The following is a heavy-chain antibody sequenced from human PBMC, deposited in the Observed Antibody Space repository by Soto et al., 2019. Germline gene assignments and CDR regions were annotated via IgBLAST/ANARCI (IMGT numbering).Heavy chain of an antibody. D-gene: IGHD1-26*01. J-gene: IGHJ4*02. CDR3: AGGGAGSGPFTWELPDH. V-gene: IGHV1-45*02. Sequence: QMQLVQSGAEVKKTGSSVTVSCKALGNTFTYRYLHWVRQAHGQALEWMGWITPFSGDVHYAQKLQERVTITRDRSINTAYMQMSSLRSEDTAMYFCAGGGAGSGPFTWELPDHWGQGTLVTVSS. CDR2: ITPFSGDV. CDR1: GNTFTYRY.